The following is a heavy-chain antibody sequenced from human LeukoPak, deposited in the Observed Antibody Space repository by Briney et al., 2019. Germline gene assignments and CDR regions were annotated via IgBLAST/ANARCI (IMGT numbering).Heavy chain of an antibody. J-gene: IGHJ4*02. CDR3: AGAPYYDFWSGYPPDY. CDR1: GFTFRSYW. V-gene: IGHV3-74*01. D-gene: IGHD3-3*01. Sequence: GGSLRLSCAASGFTFRSYWMHWVRQAPGKGLVWVSRINSDGSSTNYADSVKGRFTISRDNAKNTLYLQMNSLRAEDTAVYYCAGAPYYDFWSGYPPDYWGQGTLVTVSS. CDR2: INSDGSST.